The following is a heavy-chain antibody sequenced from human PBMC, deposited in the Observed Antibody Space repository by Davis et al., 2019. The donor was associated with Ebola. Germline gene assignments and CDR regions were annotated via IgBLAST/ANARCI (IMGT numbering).Heavy chain of an antibody. V-gene: IGHV1-8*02. CDR3: ARGSMTTVTTWIWYFDL. J-gene: IGHJ2*01. CDR2: MNPNSGNT. D-gene: IGHD4-17*01. CDR1: GYTFTGYY. Sequence: ASVKVSCKASGYTFTGYYMHWVRQAPGQGLEWMGWMNPNSGNTGYAQKFQGRVTMTRNTSISTAYMELSSLRSEDTAVYYCARGSMTTVTTWIWYFDLWGRGTLVTVSS.